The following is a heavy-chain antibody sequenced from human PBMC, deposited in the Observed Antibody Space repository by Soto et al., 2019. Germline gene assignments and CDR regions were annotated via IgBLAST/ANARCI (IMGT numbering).Heavy chain of an antibody. J-gene: IGHJ4*02. D-gene: IGHD1-26*01. CDR1: GFTFSSYA. CDR3: ARRCSGSYYCN. CDR2: ISGSGGST. V-gene: IGHV3-23*01. Sequence: EVQLLESGGGLVQPGGSLRLSCAASGFTFSSYAMRWVRQAPVKGLEWVSAISGSGGSTYYAASGKGRFTIPRDNSSNSPYLQINRLRSEDTAASCCARRCSGSYYCNWGQGTRVTGSS.